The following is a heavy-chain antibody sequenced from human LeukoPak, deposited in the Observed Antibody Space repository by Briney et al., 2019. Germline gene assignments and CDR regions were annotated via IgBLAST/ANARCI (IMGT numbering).Heavy chain of an antibody. J-gene: IGHJ5*02. CDR2: VNPNSGGT. V-gene: IGHV1-2*02. CDR3: ARDNRYCNGGYCSNWFDP. D-gene: IGHD2-15*01. Sequence: ASVKVSCKASGYTVTGYYIHWLRQAPGQGLEWMGWVNPNSGGTNYAQKFQGRVTMTRDTSISTAYMELSRLRSDDTAVYYCARDNRYCNGGYCSNWFDPWGQGTLVTVSS. CDR1: GYTVTGYY.